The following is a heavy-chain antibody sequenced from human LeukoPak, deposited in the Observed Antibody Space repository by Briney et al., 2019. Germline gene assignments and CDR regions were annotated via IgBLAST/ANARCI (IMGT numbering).Heavy chain of an antibody. CDR1: GGSTSSYY. J-gene: IGHJ4*02. Sequence: SETLSLTYTVAGGSTSSYYWSWIRQPPGKGLEWIGYIYTSGSTNYNPSLKSRVTISVDTSKNQFSLKLSSVTAADTAVYYCARLWDGDYDDYWGRGTLVTVSS. D-gene: IGHD4-17*01. CDR3: ARLWDGDYDDY. V-gene: IGHV4-4*09. CDR2: IYTSGST.